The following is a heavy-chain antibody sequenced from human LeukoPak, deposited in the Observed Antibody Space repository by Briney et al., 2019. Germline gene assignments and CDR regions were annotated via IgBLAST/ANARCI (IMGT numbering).Heavy chain of an antibody. D-gene: IGHD2-21*01. CDR1: GGTFSSYA. CDR2: IIPIFGIA. J-gene: IGHJ3*02. Sequence: GASVKVSCKASGGTFSSYAISWVRQAPGQGLEWMGRIIPIFGIANYAQKFQGRVTIIADKSTSTAYMELSSLRSEDTAVYYCARERRRAGAAFDIWGQGTMVTVSS. CDR3: ARERRRAGAAFDI. V-gene: IGHV1-69*04.